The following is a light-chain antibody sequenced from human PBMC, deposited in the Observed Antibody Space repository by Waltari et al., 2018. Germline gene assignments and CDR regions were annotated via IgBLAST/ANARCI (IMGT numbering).Light chain of an antibody. CDR2: TVA. J-gene: IGKJ2*01. CDR1: QSLVFSDGNIY. CDR3: MQATHWPYT. V-gene: IGKV2-30*01. Sequence: DAVMTQSPLSLPVTLGQPASISCRSSQSLVFSDGNIYLNWLQQRPGQSPRPLIATVASRDSGVPDRVSGSGSGTDFTLKISRVEAEDVGGVYYCMQATHWPYTFGQGTKLEIK.